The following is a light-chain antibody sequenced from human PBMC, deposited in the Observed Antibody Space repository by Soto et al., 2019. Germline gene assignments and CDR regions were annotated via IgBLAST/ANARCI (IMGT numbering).Light chain of an antibody. V-gene: IGKV1-39*01. CDR3: QQSYNSPQT. CDR2: AAS. Sequence: DIQITQSPSSLSSSVGDEGAMTCRANQTIMTYLNWYQLKPGKPPRLLIYAASSLQSGVPSRCSGSGSGTDFTLTISSLQPEDFATYYCQQSYNSPQTFGQGTKVDIK. CDR1: QTIMTY. J-gene: IGKJ1*01.